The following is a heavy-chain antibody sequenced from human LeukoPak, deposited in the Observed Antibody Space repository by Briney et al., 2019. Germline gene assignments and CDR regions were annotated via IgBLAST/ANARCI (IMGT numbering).Heavy chain of an antibody. CDR1: GGSISSYY. D-gene: IGHD5-18*01. J-gene: IGHJ4*02. CDR3: ARDRGTAIDY. Sequence: SETLSLTCTVSGGSISSYYWSWIRQPPGKGLEWIGYIYYSGSTNYNPSLKSRVTISVDTSKNQFSLKLSSVTAADTAVYYCARDRGTAIDYWGQGTLVTVSS. CDR2: IYYSGST. V-gene: IGHV4-59*12.